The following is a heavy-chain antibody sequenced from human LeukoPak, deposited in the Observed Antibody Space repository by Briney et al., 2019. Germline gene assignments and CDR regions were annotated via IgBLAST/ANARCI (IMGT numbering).Heavy chain of an antibody. V-gene: IGHV4-39*01. CDR1: GGSISSSDYY. D-gene: IGHD5-24*01. J-gene: IGHJ4*02. Sequence: SETLSLSCTVSGGSISSSDYYWPWIRQPPGRCLEWIGSIYYSGNTHYNPSLKRRVTISVDTSKNQFSLKLSSVTAADTAVYYCARQGLIVMAGEGDFDYWGQGTLVTVSS. CDR2: IYYSGNT. CDR3: ARQGLIVMAGEGDFDY.